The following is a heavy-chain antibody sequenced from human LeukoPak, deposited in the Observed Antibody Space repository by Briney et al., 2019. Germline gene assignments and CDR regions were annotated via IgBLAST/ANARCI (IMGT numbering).Heavy chain of an antibody. CDR1: GGSFSGYY. V-gene: IGHV4-34*01. D-gene: IGHD5-24*01. J-gene: IGHJ4*02. CDR3: ARVSGMATIDY. CDR2: INHSGNT. Sequence: SETLSLTCAVYGGSFSGYYWSWLRQPPGKGLEWIGEINHSGNTNYNPSLKSRVTISLDTSKNQFSLKLSSVTAADTAVYYCARVSGMATIDYWGQGTLVTVSS.